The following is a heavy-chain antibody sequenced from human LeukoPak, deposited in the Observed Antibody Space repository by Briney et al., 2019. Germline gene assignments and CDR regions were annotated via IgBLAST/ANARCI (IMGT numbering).Heavy chain of an antibody. D-gene: IGHD6-6*01. CDR1: GGSISSYY. Sequence: SSETLSLTCTVSGGSISSYYWSWIRQPPGKGLEWIGEINHSGSTNYNPSLKSRVTISVDTSKNQFSLKLSSVTAADTAVYYCARGSRRSSSSPFDYWGQGTLVTVSS. J-gene: IGHJ4*02. CDR3: ARGSRRSSSSPFDY. V-gene: IGHV4-34*01. CDR2: INHSGST.